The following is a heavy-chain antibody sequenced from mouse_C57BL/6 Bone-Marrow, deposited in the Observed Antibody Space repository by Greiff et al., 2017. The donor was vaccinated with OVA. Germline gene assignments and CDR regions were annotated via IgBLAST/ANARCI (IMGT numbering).Heavy chain of an antibody. V-gene: IGHV1-19*01. D-gene: IGHD3-2*02. Sequence: EVKLVESGPVLVKPGASVKMSCKASGYTFTDYYMNWVKQSHGKSLEWIGVINPYNGGTSYNQKFKGKATLTVDKSSSTAYMELNSLTSEDSAGYYCARDSSGYGGAWFAYWGQGTLVTVSA. CDR2: INPYNGGT. CDR3: ARDSSGYGGAWFAY. CDR1: GYTFTDYY. J-gene: IGHJ3*01.